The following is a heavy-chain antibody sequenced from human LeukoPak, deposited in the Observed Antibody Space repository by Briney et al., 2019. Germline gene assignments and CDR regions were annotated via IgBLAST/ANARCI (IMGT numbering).Heavy chain of an antibody. CDR1: GFIFSNCW. V-gene: IGHV3-30*03. D-gene: IGHD5-12*01. J-gene: IGHJ4*02. CDR3: ARDPYRVDITRIDF. CDR2: ISFDGSSQ. Sequence: GGSLRLSCETSGFIFSNCWMTWVRQAPGKGLEWLAVISFDGSSQNYADAVKGRFIISRDNSRNTLYVEMNSLRTDDTALYYCARDPYRVDITRIDFWGQGTRVTVSS.